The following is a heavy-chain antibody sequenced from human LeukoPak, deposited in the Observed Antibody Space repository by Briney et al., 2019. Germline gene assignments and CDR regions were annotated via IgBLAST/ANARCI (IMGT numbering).Heavy chain of an antibody. D-gene: IGHD2-21*01. CDR3: ARVGSLLGMVDAFDI. CDR2: IKQDRSEK. V-gene: IGHV3-7*01. J-gene: IGHJ3*02. CDR1: GFTFSSYW. Sequence: GGSLRLSCAASGFTFSSYWMSWVRQAPGKGLEWVANIKQDRSEKYYVDSVKGRFTISRDNAKNSLYLQMNSLRAEDTAVYYCARVGSLLGMVDAFDIWGQGTMVTVSS.